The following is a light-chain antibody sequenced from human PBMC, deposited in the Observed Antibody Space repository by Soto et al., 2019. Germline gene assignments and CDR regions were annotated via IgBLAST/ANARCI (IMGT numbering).Light chain of an antibody. CDR1: SSDVGGYNY. Sequence: QSALTQPRSVSGSPGQSVTISCTGTSSDVGGYNYVSWYQQHPGKGPKLMIYDVTKRPSGVPDRFSGSKSVNTASLTISGLQAEDEADYYCGSFSTSTTLPYVFGSGTKVTVL. J-gene: IGLJ1*01. V-gene: IGLV2-11*01. CDR2: DVT. CDR3: GSFSTSTTLPYV.